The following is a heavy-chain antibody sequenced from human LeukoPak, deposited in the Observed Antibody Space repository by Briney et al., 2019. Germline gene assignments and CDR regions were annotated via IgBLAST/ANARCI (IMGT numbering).Heavy chain of an antibody. J-gene: IGHJ4*02. CDR1: GSTFSSYA. V-gene: IGHV3-23*01. CDR2: ISGSGGST. D-gene: IGHD3-22*01. CDR3: AKGQDSGYAFDY. Sequence: GGSLRLSCAASGSTFSSYAMSWVRQAPGKGLEWVSAISGSGGSTYYADSVKGRFTISRDNSKNTLYLQMNSLRAEDTAVYYCAKGQDSGYAFDYWGQATLVTVSS.